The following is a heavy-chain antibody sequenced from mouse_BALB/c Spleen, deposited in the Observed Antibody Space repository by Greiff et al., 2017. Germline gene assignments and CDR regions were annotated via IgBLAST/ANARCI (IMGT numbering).Heavy chain of an antibody. CDR3: ARDRYYAMDY. CDR2: IRNKANGYTT. J-gene: IGHJ4*01. CDR1: GFTFTDYY. V-gene: IGHV7-3*02. Sequence: EVKLVESGGGLVQPGGSLRLSCAPSGFTFTDYYMSWVRQPPGKALEWLGFIRNKANGYTTEYSASVKGRFTISRDNSQSILYLQMNTLRAEDSATYYCARDRYYAMDYWGQGTSVTVSS.